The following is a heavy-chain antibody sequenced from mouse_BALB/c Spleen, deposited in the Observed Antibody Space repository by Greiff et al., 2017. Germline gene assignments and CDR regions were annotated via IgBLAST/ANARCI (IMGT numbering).Heavy chain of an antibody. Sequence: EVQLQQSGAKLVKPGASVKLSCTASGFNIKDTYMHWVKQRPEQGLEWIGRIDPANGNTKYDPKFQGKATITADTSSNTAYLQLSSLTSEDTAVYYCAPITTVVAPGFAYWGQGTLVTVSA. J-gene: IGHJ3*01. V-gene: IGHV14-3*02. D-gene: IGHD1-1*01. CDR1: GFNIKDTY. CDR3: APITTVVAPGFAY. CDR2: IDPANGNT.